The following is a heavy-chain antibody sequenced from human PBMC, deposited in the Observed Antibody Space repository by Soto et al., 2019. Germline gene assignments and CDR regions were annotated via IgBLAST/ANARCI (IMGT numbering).Heavy chain of an antibody. D-gene: IGHD3-16*01. V-gene: IGHV1-8*01. CDR3: ARGRFRRTWFDP. J-gene: IGHJ5*02. CDR1: GYTFTNYD. Sequence: QVQLVQSGAEVKKPGASVKVSCKASGYTFTNYDIHWVRQATGKGLEWMGWMNPDSGNTGQSKQFQGRVTMTRDTSISTAYMEMSSLRSEDTAVYYCARGRFRRTWFDPWGHGTLVTVSS. CDR2: MNPDSGNT.